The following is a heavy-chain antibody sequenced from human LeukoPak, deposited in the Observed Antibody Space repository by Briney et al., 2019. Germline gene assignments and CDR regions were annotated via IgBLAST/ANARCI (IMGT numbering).Heavy chain of an antibody. J-gene: IGHJ4*02. CDR3: ARTETNYDILTGYSQAHFDY. Sequence: SETLSLTCTVSGGSLSSSSYYWGWIRQPPGKGLEWIGSIYYSGSTYYNPSLKSRVTISVDTSKNQFSLKLSSVTAADTAVYYCARTETNYDILTGYSQAHFDYWGQGTLVTVSS. CDR1: GGSLSSSSYY. V-gene: IGHV4-39*07. D-gene: IGHD3-9*01. CDR2: IYYSGST.